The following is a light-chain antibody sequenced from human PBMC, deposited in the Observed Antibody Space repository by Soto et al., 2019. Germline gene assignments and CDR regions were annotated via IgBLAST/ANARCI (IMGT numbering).Light chain of an antibody. Sequence: EIVMTQSPATLSVSPGERATLSCRASQSVSINLAWYQQKPGQAPRLLIYGASTRATGIPAKFSGSGSGTAFTLSISSLQSEDFAVYYCQQYSNWYTFGQGTKLEIK. V-gene: IGKV3-15*01. CDR1: QSVSIN. CDR2: GAS. CDR3: QQYSNWYT. J-gene: IGKJ2*01.